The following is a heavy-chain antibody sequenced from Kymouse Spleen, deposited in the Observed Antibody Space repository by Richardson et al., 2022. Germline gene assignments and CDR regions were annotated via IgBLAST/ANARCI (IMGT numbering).Heavy chain of an antibody. CDR1: GFTFSSYG. CDR2: IWYDGSNK. CDR3: ARDNNWNYHHFDY. Sequence: QVQLVESGGGVVQPGRSLRLSCAASGFTFSSYGMHWVRQAPGKGLEWVAVIWYDGSNKYYADSVKGRFTISRDNSKNTLYLQMNSLRAEDTAVYYCARDNNWNYHHFDYWGQGTLVTVSS. J-gene: IGHJ4*02. V-gene: IGHV3-33*01. D-gene: IGHD1-7*01.